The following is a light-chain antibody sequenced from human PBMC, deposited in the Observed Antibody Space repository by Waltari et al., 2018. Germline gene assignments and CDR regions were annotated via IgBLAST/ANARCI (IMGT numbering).Light chain of an antibody. V-gene: IGKV1-33*01. CDR2: DAS. J-gene: IGKJ2*01. CDR3: QQYDHVPYT. CDR1: QDITNF. Sequence: DIQMTQSLSSLSASVGDRVTITCQASQDITNFLNWYQQKPGKAPKLLIYDASNLETGVPFRFSGSGSGTHFTLTITSLQPEDIATYYCQQYDHVPYTFGQGTRVEIK.